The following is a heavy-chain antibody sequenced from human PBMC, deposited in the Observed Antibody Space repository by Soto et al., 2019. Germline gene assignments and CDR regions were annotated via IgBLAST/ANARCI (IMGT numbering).Heavy chain of an antibody. CDR3: AWAGQRYYFDF. CDR2: ISDIGAST. J-gene: IGHJ4*02. D-gene: IGHD3-9*01. Sequence: PGGSLRLSCAAYGFSFRTHGMVWVRQAPGKGPEWLAIISDIGASTYYADSVKGRLTISRDNSKNTLFLQMNNMKPEDTAVYYCAWAGQRYYFDFWGQGTLVTVSS. CDR1: GFSFRTHG. V-gene: IGHV3-23*01.